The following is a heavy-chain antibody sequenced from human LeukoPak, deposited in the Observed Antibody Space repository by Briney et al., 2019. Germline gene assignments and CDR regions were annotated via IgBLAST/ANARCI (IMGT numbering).Heavy chain of an antibody. CDR2: ITPDGSST. V-gene: IGHV3-74*01. D-gene: IGHD2-21*02. Sequence: GGSLRLSCAPSGFTFSTYWMHWVRQAPGKGLVWVSRITPDGSSTSYADSVKGRFTISRDNAKNTLYLQMNSLRAEDTAVYYCARCDSTLGDYWGQGALVTVPS. J-gene: IGHJ4*02. CDR3: ARCDSTLGDY. CDR1: GFTFSTYW.